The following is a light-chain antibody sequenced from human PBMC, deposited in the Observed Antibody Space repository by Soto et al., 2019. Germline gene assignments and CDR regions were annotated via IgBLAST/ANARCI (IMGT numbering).Light chain of an antibody. J-gene: IGKJ3*01. V-gene: IGKV1-27*01. CDR1: QAIRNN. CDR3: QKYYSVPFT. Sequence: IQMTQSPLSLSASAGDKVTITCRASQAIRNNLAWYQQKPGKVPTLLIYAASTLQSGVPSRFSGSGSGTDFTLTISSLQPEDVATYYCQKYYSVPFTFGPGTKVDIK. CDR2: AAS.